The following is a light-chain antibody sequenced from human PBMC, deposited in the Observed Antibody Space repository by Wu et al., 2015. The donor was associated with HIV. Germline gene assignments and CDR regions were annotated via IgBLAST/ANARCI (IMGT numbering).Light chain of an antibody. J-gene: IGKJ4*01. CDR2: VAS. CDR3: QHELT. Sequence: DIQVTQSPSSLSASVGDRVTITCQASQDISNYLNWYQQKPGKAPKLLIYVASNLETEVPSRFSGSGSGTDFTFTISSLQPEDIATYYCQHELTFGGGTKMEIK. V-gene: IGKV1-33*01. CDR1: QDISNY.